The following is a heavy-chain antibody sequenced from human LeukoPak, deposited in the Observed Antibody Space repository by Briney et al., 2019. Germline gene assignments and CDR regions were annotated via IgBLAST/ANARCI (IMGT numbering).Heavy chain of an antibody. V-gene: IGHV1-69*13. CDR3: ARGLGIDYYYYMDV. CDR2: IIPIFGTA. D-gene: IGHD2-21*01. Sequence: SVKVSCKASGGTFSSYAISWMRQAPGQGLEWMGGIIPIFGTANYAQKFQGRVTITADESTSTAYMELSSLRSEGTAVYYCARGLGIDYYYYMDVWGKGTTVTVSS. CDR1: GGTFSSYA. J-gene: IGHJ6*03.